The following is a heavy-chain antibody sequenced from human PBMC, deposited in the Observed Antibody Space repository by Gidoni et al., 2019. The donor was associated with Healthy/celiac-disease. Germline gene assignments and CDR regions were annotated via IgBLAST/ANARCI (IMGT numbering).Heavy chain of an antibody. V-gene: IGHV3-21*01. CDR2: ISSSSSYI. CDR3: AREDTAMVRFAY. J-gene: IGHJ4*02. D-gene: IGHD5-18*01. Sequence: EVQLVESGGGLVKPGGSLRLSCAASGFPFSSYSMNWVRQAPGKGLEWVSSISSSSSYIYYADSVKGRFTISRDNAKNSLYLQMNSLRAEDTAVYYCAREDTAMVRFAYWGQGTLVTVSS. CDR1: GFPFSSYS.